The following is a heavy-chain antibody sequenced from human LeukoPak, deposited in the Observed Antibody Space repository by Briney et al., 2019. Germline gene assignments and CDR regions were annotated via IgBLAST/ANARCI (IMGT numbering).Heavy chain of an antibody. CDR3: ATVPLGTYYYYGMDV. D-gene: IGHD3-16*01. Sequence: GASVKVSCKASGYTFTDYYVHWVRQAPGQGLEWMGRINAKSGDTNAAQRFQGRVTMTRVTSITTAYLELSRLRSDDTAVYYCATVPLGTYYYYGMDVWGQGTTVTVSS. V-gene: IGHV1-2*06. J-gene: IGHJ6*02. CDR1: GYTFTDYY. CDR2: INAKSGDT.